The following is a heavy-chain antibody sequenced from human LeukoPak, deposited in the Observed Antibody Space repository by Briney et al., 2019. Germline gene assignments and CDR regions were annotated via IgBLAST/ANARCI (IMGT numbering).Heavy chain of an antibody. D-gene: IGHD3-10*01. Sequence: PGGSLRLSCEDSGFTFRSYEMNWVRQAPGKGLEWIAYLSSSGSAFSYADSVKGRFTIARDNAKNSLYLQMNSLRAEDTAVYYCAREIWFGDFATDYWGQGTLATVSS. J-gene: IGHJ4*02. CDR2: LSSSGSAF. V-gene: IGHV3-48*03. CDR3: AREIWFGDFATDY. CDR1: GFTFRSYE.